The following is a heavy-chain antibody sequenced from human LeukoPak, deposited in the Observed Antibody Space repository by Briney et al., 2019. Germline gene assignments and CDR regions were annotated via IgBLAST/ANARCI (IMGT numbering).Heavy chain of an antibody. CDR1: EFTFSSYG. V-gene: IGHV3-33*06. CDR3: AKAEGVGATIDAFDI. Sequence: GGSLRLSCAASEFTFSSYGMHWVHQAPGKGLEWVAVIWYDGSNKYYADSVKGRFTISRDNSKNTLYLQMNSLRAEDTAVYYCAKAEGVGATIDAFDIWGQGTVVTVSS. D-gene: IGHD1-26*01. CDR2: IWYDGSNK. J-gene: IGHJ3*02.